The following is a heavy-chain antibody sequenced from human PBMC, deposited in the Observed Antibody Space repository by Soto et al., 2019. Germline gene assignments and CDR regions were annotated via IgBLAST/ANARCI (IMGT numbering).Heavy chain of an antibody. V-gene: IGHV1-69*01. J-gene: IGHJ4*02. CDR3: ATPMDGDH. CDR2: LIPISGTA. CDR1: AGTFSSFA. Sequence: QVQVVQSGAEVKKPGSSVKVSCKGSAGTFSSFAVSWVRQAPGQGLEWMGGLIPISGTAKYAPKFQGRVAFTADESMTTAYMELRSLTSDDTAVYFCATPMDGDHWGQGTLVIVSS.